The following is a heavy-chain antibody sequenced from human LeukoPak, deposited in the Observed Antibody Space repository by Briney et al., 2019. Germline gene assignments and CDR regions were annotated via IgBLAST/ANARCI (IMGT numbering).Heavy chain of an antibody. V-gene: IGHV3-21*01. CDR2: ISSSSSYI. Sequence: GGSLRLSCAASGFTFSSYSMNWVRQAPGQGLEWVSSISSSSSYIYYADSVKGRFTISRDNAKNSLYLQTNSLRAEDTAVYYCARNWDAFDIWGQGTMVTVSS. D-gene: IGHD1-1*01. CDR3: ARNWDAFDI. J-gene: IGHJ3*02. CDR1: GFTFSSYS.